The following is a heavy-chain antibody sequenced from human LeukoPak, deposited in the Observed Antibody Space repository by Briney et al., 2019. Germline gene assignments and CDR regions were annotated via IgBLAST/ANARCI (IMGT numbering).Heavy chain of an antibody. V-gene: IGHV3-23*01. Sequence: GGSLRLSCAASGFMFRKYAMSWVRQAPGKGLEWVSSISGYGGTTYYADSVKGRFTISRDSSKNTLYLQMNSLRAEDTAVYYCAKRTSGSSWYSSDSWGQGTLVTVSS. CDR2: ISGYGGTT. CDR1: GFMFRKYA. CDR3: AKRTSGSSWYSSDS. J-gene: IGHJ4*02. D-gene: IGHD6-13*01.